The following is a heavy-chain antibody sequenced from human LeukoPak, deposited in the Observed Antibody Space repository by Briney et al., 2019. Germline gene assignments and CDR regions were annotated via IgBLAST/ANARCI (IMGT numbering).Heavy chain of an antibody. CDR2: IRYDGSNK. V-gene: IGHV3-30*02. J-gene: IGHJ3*02. CDR1: GFTFSSYG. Sequence: PGGSLRLSCAASGFTFSSYGMHWVRQAPGKWLEWVAFIRYDGSNKYYADSVKGRFTISRDNSKNTLYLQMNSLRAEDTAVYYCAKDLGDSSSWLDAFDIWGQGTMVTVSS. D-gene: IGHD6-13*01. CDR3: AKDLGDSSSWLDAFDI.